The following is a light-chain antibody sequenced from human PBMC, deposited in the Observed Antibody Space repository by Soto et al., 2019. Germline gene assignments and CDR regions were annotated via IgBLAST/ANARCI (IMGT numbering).Light chain of an antibody. V-gene: IGKV3-20*01. J-gene: IGKJ2*01. CDR3: QQYGSSPYT. CDR2: GAS. Sequence: IVLTQSPGTLSLSPGERATLSCRASQSVSSSYLAWYQQKPGQAPRLLIYGASSRATGIPDRFSGSGSETDFTLTISRLEPADFAVYYCQQYGSSPYTFGQGTKLEIK. CDR1: QSVSSSY.